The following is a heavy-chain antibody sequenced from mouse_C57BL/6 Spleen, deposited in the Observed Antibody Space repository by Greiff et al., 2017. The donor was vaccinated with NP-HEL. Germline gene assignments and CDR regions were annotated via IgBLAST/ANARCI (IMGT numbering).Heavy chain of an antibody. V-gene: IGHV1-54*01. CDR3: ARGNGYDSWFAY. D-gene: IGHD2-2*01. CDR1: GYAFTNYL. CDR2: INPGSGGT. Sequence: QVQLKQSGAELVRPGTSVKVSCKASGYAFTNYLIEWVKQRPGQGLEWIGVINPGSGGTNYNEKFKGKATLTADKSSSTAYMQLSSLTSEDSAVYFCARGNGYDSWFAYWGQGTLVTVSA. J-gene: IGHJ3*01.